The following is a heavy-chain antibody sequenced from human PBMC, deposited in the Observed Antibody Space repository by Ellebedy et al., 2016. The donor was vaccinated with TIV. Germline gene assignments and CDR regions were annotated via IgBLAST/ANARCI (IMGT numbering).Heavy chain of an antibody. D-gene: IGHD5-12*01. V-gene: IGHV1-3*01. Sequence: AASVKVSCKASGYTFTSYAMHWVRQAPGQRLEWMGWINACNGNTKYSQKFQGRVTITRDTSASTAYMELSSLRSEDTAVYYCAITSKGQGSGYVYWGQGTLVTVSS. CDR2: INACNGNT. CDR3: AITSKGQGSGYVY. CDR1: GYTFTSYA. J-gene: IGHJ4*02.